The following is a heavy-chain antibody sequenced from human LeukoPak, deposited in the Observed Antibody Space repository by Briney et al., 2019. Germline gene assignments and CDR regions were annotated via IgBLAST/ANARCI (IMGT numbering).Heavy chain of an antibody. D-gene: IGHD3-3*01. Sequence: GGSLRLSCAASGFTFSSYAMSWVRQAPGKGLEWVSAISGSGGSTYYADSVKGRFTISRDNSKNTLYLQMNSLRAEDTAVYYCARVIRGDDFWSGYLYNYGMDVWGQGTTVTVSS. CDR3: ARVIRGDDFWSGYLYNYGMDV. CDR2: ISGSGGST. J-gene: IGHJ6*02. V-gene: IGHV3-23*01. CDR1: GFTFSSYA.